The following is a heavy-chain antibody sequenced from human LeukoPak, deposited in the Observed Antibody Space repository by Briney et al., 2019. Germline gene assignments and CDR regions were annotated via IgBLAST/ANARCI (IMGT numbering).Heavy chain of an antibody. J-gene: IGHJ4*02. CDR2: INPNSGGT. D-gene: IGHD5-18*01. CDR3: ARGRGYQNDY. V-gene: IGHV1-2*02. Sequence: ASVKVSCKASGYTFTSYDINWVRQATGQGLEWMGWINPNSGGTNYAQKFQGRVTMTRDTSISTAYMELSRLRSDDTAVYYCARGRGYQNDYWGQGTLVTVSS. CDR1: GYTFTSYD.